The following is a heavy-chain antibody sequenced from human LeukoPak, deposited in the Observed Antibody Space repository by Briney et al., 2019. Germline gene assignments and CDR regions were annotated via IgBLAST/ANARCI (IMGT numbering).Heavy chain of an antibody. CDR2: IYSSGHT. CDR3: ARHFSGAAAPLPFDY. D-gene: IGHD6-13*01. J-gene: IGHJ4*02. V-gene: IGHV4-59*08. Sequence: SETLSLTCTVSGGCISHYYWIWIRQPPGKGLEWIGYIYSSGHTNYNPSLKSRVTISVDTSKNQFSLNLTSVTAADTAVYYCARHFSGAAAPLPFDYWGQGTLVTVSS. CDR1: GGCISHYY.